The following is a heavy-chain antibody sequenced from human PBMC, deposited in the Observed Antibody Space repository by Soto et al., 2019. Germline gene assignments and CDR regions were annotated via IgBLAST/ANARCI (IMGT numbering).Heavy chain of an antibody. Sequence: QLRLQESGPGLVKPSETLSLTCTVSGASISSDGFYWGWIRQPPGKGLEWIASIYYNGDTFHNPSLKSRVTMPVDTSKNTFSLNLRSVTAADTAVYYCARHVRDSRSLSGRYYFDYWGQGTLVTVSS. CDR1: GASISSDGFY. CDR3: ARHVRDSRSLSGRYYFDY. D-gene: IGHD6-6*01. CDR2: IYYNGDT. J-gene: IGHJ4*02. V-gene: IGHV4-39*01.